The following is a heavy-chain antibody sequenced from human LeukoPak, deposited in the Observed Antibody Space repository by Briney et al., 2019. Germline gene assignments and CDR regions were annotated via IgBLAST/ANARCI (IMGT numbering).Heavy chain of an antibody. V-gene: IGHV4-34*12. Sequence: PGGSLRLSCAASGFTFSQKDMNWVRQAPGKGLEWVGDIFYTGKTNYNPSLKSRVSISIDTSKNQFSLKLTSVTAADTAVYYCARAFDSWGQGTLVTVSS. CDR1: GFTFSQKD. CDR3: ARAFDS. J-gene: IGHJ4*02. CDR2: IFYTGKT.